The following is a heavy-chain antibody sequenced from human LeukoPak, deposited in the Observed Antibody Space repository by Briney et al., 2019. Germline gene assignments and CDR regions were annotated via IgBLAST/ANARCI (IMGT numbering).Heavy chain of an antibody. D-gene: IGHD3-9*01. CDR2: INSDGRST. CDR1: GFTFSSYA. Sequence: PGGSLRLSCAASGFTFSSYAMSWVRQAPGKGLVWVSRINSDGRSTNYADSVKGRFTISRDNAKNTLYLQMNSLRAEDTAVYYCARGADSGYSSDNWGQGTLVSVSS. J-gene: IGHJ4*02. CDR3: ARGADSGYSSDN. V-gene: IGHV3-74*01.